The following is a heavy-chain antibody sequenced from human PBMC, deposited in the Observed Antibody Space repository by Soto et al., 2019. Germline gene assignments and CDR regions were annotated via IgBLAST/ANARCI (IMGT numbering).Heavy chain of an antibody. CDR1: GYTFTSYG. D-gene: IGHD3-10*01. CDR2: ISAYNGNT. J-gene: IGHJ6*02. CDR3: ARVNRITMVRGGPFNYGVDV. V-gene: IGHV1-18*01. Sequence: ASVKVSCKASGYTFTSYGISWVRQAPGQGLEWMGWISAYNGNTNYAQKLQGRVTMTTDTSTSTAYMELRSLRSDDTAVYYCARVNRITMVRGGPFNYGVDVWGQGATVTVSS.